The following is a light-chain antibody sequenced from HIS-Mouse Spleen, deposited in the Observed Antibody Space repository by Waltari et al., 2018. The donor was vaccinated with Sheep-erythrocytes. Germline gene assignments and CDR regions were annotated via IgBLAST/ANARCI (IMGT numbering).Light chain of an antibody. CDR3: CSYAGSYNHV. Sequence: QSALTQPRSVSGSPGQSVTISCTGTSSDVGGSNYVSWYQQHPGKAPKLMIYDVSKRPSGVPDRFSGSKSGNTASLTISVLQAEDEADYYCCSYAGSYNHVFATGTKVTVL. CDR1: SSDVGGSNY. V-gene: IGLV2-11*01. CDR2: DVS. J-gene: IGLJ1*01.